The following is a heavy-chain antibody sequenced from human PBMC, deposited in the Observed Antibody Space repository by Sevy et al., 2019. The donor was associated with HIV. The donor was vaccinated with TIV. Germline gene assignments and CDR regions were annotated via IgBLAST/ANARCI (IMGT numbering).Heavy chain of an antibody. CDR1: GFRFDDYA. CDR2: ITWNSVTL. V-gene: IGHV3-9*01. CDR3: VKGLEGEYYYGMDV. J-gene: IGHJ6*02. D-gene: IGHD3-3*01. Sequence: GGSLRLSCAASGFRFDDYAMHWVRQVPGKGPEWVSGITWNSVTLDYADSVKGRFTISRDNAKNSLYLQMNSLRAEDSAFYYCVKGLEGEYYYGMDVWGQGTTVTVSS.